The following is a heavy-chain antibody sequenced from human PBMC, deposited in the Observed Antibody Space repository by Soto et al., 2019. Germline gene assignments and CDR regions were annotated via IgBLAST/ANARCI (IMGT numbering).Heavy chain of an antibody. CDR2: IYYSGST. J-gene: IGHJ4*02. D-gene: IGHD5-18*01. CDR3: ARQDQRGYSYGFDY. V-gene: IGHV4-39*01. CDR1: GGSISSSSYY. Sequence: SSETLSLTCTVSGGSISSSSYYWGWIRQPPGKGLEWIGSIYYSGSTYYNPSPKSRVTISVDTSKNQFSLKLSSVTAADTAVYYCARQDQRGYSYGFDYWGQGTLVTVSS.